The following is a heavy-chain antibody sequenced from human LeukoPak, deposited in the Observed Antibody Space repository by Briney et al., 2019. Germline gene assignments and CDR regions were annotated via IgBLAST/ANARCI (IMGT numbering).Heavy chain of an antibody. D-gene: IGHD3-22*01. V-gene: IGHV4-59*08. CDR3: ARLLPSSGCYIEY. J-gene: IGHJ4*02. Sequence: SETLSLTCTVSGASISSYYWSWIRQPPGKGLEWIGYIYYSGSTNYNPSLKSRVTILVDTSKNQFSLKLTSVTAADTAVYYCARLLPSSGCYIEYWGQGTLVTVSS. CDR2: IYYSGST. CDR1: GASISSYY.